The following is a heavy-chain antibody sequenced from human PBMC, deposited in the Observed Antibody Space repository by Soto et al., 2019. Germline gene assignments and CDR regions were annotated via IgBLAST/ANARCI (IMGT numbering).Heavy chain of an antibody. Sequence: PSETLSLTCTVSGGSISSYYWSWIRQPPGKGLEWIGYTYYSGSTNYNPSLKSRVTISVDTSKNQFSLKLSSVTAADTAVYYCARSGAAAAWFDPWGQGTLVTVSS. V-gene: IGHV4-59*01. CDR2: TYYSGST. CDR1: GGSISSYY. CDR3: ARSGAAAAWFDP. J-gene: IGHJ5*02. D-gene: IGHD6-13*01.